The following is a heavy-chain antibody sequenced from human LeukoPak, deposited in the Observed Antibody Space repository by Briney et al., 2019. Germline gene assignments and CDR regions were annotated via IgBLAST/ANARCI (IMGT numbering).Heavy chain of an antibody. CDR2: IKSKTDGGTT. D-gene: IGHD3-16*01. Sequence: GGSLRLSCAASGFTFSAYWMSWVRQAPGKGLEWVGRIKSKTDGGTTDYAAPVKGRFTISRDDSKNTLYLQMNSLKTEDTAVYYCTTHFLNDPVSDYWGQGTLVTVSS. CDR1: GFTFSAYW. CDR3: TTHFLNDPVSDY. J-gene: IGHJ4*02. V-gene: IGHV3-15*01.